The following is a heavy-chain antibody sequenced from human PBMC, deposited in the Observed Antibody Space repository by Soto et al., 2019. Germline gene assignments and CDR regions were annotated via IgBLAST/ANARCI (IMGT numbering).Heavy chain of an antibody. J-gene: IGHJ5*02. Sequence: SETLSLTCAVYGGSFSGYYWSWIRQPPGKGLEWIGEINHSGSTNYNPSLKSRVTISVDTSKNQFSLKLSSVTAADTAVYYCARGAQITMVRGVPRSNWFDPWGQGTLVT. CDR3: ARGAQITMVRGVPRSNWFDP. CDR2: INHSGST. D-gene: IGHD3-10*01. CDR1: GGSFSGYY. V-gene: IGHV4-34*01.